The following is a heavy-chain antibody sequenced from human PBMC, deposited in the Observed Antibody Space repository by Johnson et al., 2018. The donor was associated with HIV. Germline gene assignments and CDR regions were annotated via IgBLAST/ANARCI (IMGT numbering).Heavy chain of an antibody. CDR3: ARDYPYDF. CDR1: GFTFSSYG. J-gene: IGHJ3*01. Sequence: VQLVESGGGVVQPGRSLRLSCAASGFTFSSYGMHWVRQAPGKGLEWVAVISYDGSNEYYADSVKGRFTISRDNSKNTLYLQMNSLRAEDTAVYYCARDYPYDFWGQGTMVTVSS. V-gene: IGHV3-30*03. CDR2: ISYDGSNE.